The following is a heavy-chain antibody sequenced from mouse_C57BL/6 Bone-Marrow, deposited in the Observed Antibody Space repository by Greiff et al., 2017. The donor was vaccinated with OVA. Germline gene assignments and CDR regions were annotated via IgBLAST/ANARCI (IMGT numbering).Heavy chain of an antibody. Sequence: QVQLQQPGAELVRPGTSVKLSCKASGYTFTSYWMHWVKQRPGQGLEWIGVIDPSDSYTNYNQKFKGKATLTVDTSSSTAYMQLSSLTSEDSAVYYCARGSIYYGNAAWFAYWGQGTLVTVSA. V-gene: IGHV1-59*01. CDR3: ARGSIYYGNAAWFAY. D-gene: IGHD2-1*01. CDR2: IDPSDSYT. CDR1: GYTFTSYW. J-gene: IGHJ3*01.